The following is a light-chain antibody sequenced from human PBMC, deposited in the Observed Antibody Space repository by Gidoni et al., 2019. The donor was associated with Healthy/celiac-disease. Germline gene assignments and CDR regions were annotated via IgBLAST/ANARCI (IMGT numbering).Light chain of an antibody. CDR3: QQYGSSPQT. CDR1: QSVSSSY. J-gene: IGKJ1*01. Sequence: EIVLTQSPCTLSLSPWERATLSCRASQSVSSSYLAWYQQKPGQAPRLLIYDASSRATGIPDRFSGSGSGTDFTLTISRLEPEDFAVYYCQQYGSSPQTFGQGTKVEIK. CDR2: DAS. V-gene: IGKV3-20*01.